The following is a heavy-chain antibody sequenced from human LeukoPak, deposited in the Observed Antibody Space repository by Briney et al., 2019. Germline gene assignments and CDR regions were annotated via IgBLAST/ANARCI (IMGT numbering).Heavy chain of an antibody. CDR3: ARLTLGYCSTTSCLPDH. J-gene: IGHJ4*02. CDR1: GDSISRDSDY. Sequence: PWETLSLTCTVSGDSISRDSDYWGWIRQPPGKGLGWLGSIHYSGSTYYNPSLKSLLTISVDTSMTHFSLRLTSMTAADTAFYYCARLTLGYCSTTSCLPDHWGQGTLVTVSS. CDR2: IHYSGST. D-gene: IGHD2-2*01. V-gene: IGHV4-39*07.